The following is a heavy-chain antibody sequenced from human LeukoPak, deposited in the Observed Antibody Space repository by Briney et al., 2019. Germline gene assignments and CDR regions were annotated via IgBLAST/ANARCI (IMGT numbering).Heavy chain of an antibody. D-gene: IGHD1-26*01. CDR2: IKSDGSNI. V-gene: IGHV3-74*01. CDR1: GFIFSNYW. CDR3: ISEVGKGSH. Sequence: GGSLRLSCAASGFIFSNYWMHWVRQAPGKGLVWVSNIKSDGSNINYADSVKGRFTISRDNAKNTLYLQMNSLRAEDAAVYYCISEVGKGSHWGQGTLVTVSS. J-gene: IGHJ4*02.